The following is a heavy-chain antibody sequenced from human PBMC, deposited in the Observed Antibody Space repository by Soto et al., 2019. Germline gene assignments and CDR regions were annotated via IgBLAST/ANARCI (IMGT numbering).Heavy chain of an antibody. Sequence: GGSLRLSCAASGFTFSSYSMNWVRQAPGKGLEWVSYISSSSSTIYYADSVKGRFTISRDNAKNSLYLQMNSLRAEDTVVYYCARGTRWFGEFNWFDPWGQGTLVTVSS. V-gene: IGHV3-48*01. CDR2: ISSSSSTI. D-gene: IGHD3-10*01. CDR3: ARGTRWFGEFNWFDP. J-gene: IGHJ5*02. CDR1: GFTFSSYS.